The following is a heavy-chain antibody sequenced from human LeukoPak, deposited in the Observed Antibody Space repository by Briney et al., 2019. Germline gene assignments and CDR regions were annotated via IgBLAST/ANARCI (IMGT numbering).Heavy chain of an antibody. D-gene: IGHD1-14*01. V-gene: IGHV3-30-3*01. Sequence: GGSLRLSCAASGFTFSNYAMHWVRQPPGKGLEWLAMTSYDGSTKYYADSVKGRFTISRDNSKNTLYLHMNSLRAEDTAVYYCARSLYRPLCYFDYWGQGTLVTVSS. CDR2: TSYDGSTK. CDR3: ARSLYRPLCYFDY. J-gene: IGHJ4*02. CDR1: GFTFSNYA.